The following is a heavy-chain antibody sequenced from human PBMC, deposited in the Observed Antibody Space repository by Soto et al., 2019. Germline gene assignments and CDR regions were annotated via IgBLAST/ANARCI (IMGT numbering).Heavy chain of an antibody. J-gene: IGHJ4*02. V-gene: IGHV3-23*01. CDR1: GFTFSTYG. Sequence: GGSLRLSCAASGFTFSTYGMNWVRQVPGKGLEWVSSISGSGDSTNYADSVKGRFTISRDNSKNTLYLQMSSLRVEDTAVYYCAKGDRIAVAGSIDYWGQGTLVTVLL. D-gene: IGHD6-13*01. CDR3: AKGDRIAVAGSIDY. CDR2: ISGSGDST.